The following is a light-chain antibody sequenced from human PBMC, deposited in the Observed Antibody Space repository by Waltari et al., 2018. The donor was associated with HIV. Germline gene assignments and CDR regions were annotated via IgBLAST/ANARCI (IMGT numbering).Light chain of an antibody. CDR1: NIGSRS. V-gene: IGLV3-21*04. CDR3: QVWDGDSNHVV. CDR2: YDI. Sequence: SYMLTQPPSVSVAPGETARITCEGDNIGSRSVQLYQQKAGQAPVLVIYYDIDRPSGIPERFSGSNSDNTATLTISRVEAGDEADYYCQVWDGDSNHVVFGGGTKLTVL. J-gene: IGLJ2*01.